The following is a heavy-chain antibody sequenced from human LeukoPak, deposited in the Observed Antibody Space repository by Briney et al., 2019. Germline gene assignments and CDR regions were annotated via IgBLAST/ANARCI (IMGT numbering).Heavy chain of an antibody. CDR2: MNPNSGNT. CDR1: GYTFTSYD. Sequence: ASVKVSCKASGYTFTSYDINWVRQATGQGLEWMGWMNPNSGNTAYAHNFHGRLTMTRNTSISTPYMELSSLRSEDTAVYYCARGLSAADYAYDAFDIWGQGTMVTVSS. V-gene: IGHV1-8*01. J-gene: IGHJ3*02. CDR3: ARGLSAADYAYDAFDI. D-gene: IGHD4-17*01.